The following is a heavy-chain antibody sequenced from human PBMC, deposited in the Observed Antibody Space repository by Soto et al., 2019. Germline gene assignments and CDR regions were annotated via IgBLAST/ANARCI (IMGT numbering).Heavy chain of an antibody. V-gene: IGHV3-30-3*01. CDR3: ARKFPYDSGTYLFDLDY. CDR1: GFTFSNYA. CDR2: ISYDGGTK. Sequence: QVQLVESGGGVVQPGRSLRLSCAASGFTFSNYAVHWVRQAPGKGLEWVAVISYDGGTKNYADSVKGRFTISRDNSRNTLYLQMNSLRVEDKAVYYCARKFPYDSGTYLFDLDYWGQGTLVTVSS. J-gene: IGHJ4*02. D-gene: IGHD3-10*01.